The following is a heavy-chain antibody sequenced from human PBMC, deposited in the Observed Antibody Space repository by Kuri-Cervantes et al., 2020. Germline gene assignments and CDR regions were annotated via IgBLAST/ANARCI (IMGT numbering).Heavy chain of an antibody. J-gene: IGHJ6*03. CDR2: ISWNSGYK. Sequence: SLKISCVASGFTFDDYATHWVRQAPGKGLEWVSGISWNSGYKGHADSVRGRFTISRDNSKNTLYLQMNSLRAEDTAVYYCARGSTIFGVAGYMDVWGKGTTVTVSS. CDR3: ARGSTIFGVAGYMDV. CDR1: GFTFDDYA. V-gene: IGHV3-9*01. D-gene: IGHD3-3*01.